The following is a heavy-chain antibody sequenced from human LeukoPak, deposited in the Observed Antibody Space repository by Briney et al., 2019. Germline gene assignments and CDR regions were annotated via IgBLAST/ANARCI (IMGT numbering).Heavy chain of an antibody. V-gene: IGHV1-3*01. CDR3: ARDLWLGNY. Sequence: ASVKVSCKASGYTFTSYAMHWVRQAPGQRLEWMGWINAGNGNTKYSQKLQGRVTMTTDTSTSTAYMELRSLRSDDTAVYYCARDLWLGNYWGQGTLVTVSS. D-gene: IGHD5-12*01. CDR1: GYTFTSYA. CDR2: INAGNGNT. J-gene: IGHJ4*02.